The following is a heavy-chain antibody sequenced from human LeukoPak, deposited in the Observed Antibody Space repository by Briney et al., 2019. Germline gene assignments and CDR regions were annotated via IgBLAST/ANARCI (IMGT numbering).Heavy chain of an antibody. V-gene: IGHV4-59*08. CDR1: GGSISSYY. Sequence: SETLSLTCTVSGGSISSYYWSWIRQPPGKGLEWIGYIYYSGSTNYNPSLKSRVTISVDTSKNQFSLKLSSVTAADTAVYYCARHWVPIGYSSGWYGNVFDYWGQGTLVTVSS. CDR2: IYYSGST. CDR3: ARHWVPIGYSSGWYGNVFDY. D-gene: IGHD6-19*01. J-gene: IGHJ4*02.